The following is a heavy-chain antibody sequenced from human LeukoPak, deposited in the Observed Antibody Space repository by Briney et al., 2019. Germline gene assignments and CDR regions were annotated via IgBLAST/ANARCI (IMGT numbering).Heavy chain of an antibody. V-gene: IGHV3-30*03. CDR1: GVTFSNYG. J-gene: IGHJ4*02. D-gene: IGHD7-27*01. Sequence: GGSLRPSCAASGVTFSNYGMHWVRQAPGKGLEWVAVISYDGSNEYYADSVKGRFAISRDTSKNTLYLQMNGLRAEDTALYYCARKFLTGRLIDYWGQGTLVTVSS. CDR2: ISYDGSNE. CDR3: ARKFLTGRLIDY.